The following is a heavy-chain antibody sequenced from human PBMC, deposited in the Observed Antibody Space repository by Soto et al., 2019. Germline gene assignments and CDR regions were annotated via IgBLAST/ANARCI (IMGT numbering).Heavy chain of an antibody. CDR1: GFTFSSYA. V-gene: IGHV3-23*01. CDR3: AKDDSGYSSGWYEEYYFDY. J-gene: IGHJ4*02. D-gene: IGHD6-19*01. Sequence: GGSLRLSCAASGFTFSSYAMSWVRQAPGKGLEWVSAISGSGGSTYYADSVKGRFTISRDNSKNTLYLQMNSLRAEDTAVYYCAKDDSGYSSGWYEEYYFDYWGQGTLVTVSS. CDR2: ISGSGGST.